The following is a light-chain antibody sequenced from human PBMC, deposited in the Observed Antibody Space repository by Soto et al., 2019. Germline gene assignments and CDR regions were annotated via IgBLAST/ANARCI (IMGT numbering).Light chain of an antibody. Sequence: AIQMTQSPSSLSASVGDRVTITCRASQGIESDLSWYQQQAGKAPKLLIYAVSNLQSGVPSRFSGSGSGTHFTLTISSLQPEDSANYYCLQDDDIPYTFGQGTKLEIK. CDR2: AVS. CDR3: LQDDDIPYT. J-gene: IGKJ2*01. V-gene: IGKV1-6*01. CDR1: QGIESD.